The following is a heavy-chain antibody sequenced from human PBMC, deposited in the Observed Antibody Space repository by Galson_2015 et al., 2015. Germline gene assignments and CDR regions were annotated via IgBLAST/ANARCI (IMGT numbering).Heavy chain of an antibody. V-gene: IGHV4-39*01. Sequence: ETLSLTCNVSGASIRSMSYFWGWVRQPPGKGLEWMASIYYTGSTNYDPSLESRATISIDASKNQFSLKLSSVTAADTAVYYCVGLGGSQKDDAFDVWGQGTMVTVSS. CDR3: VGLGGSQKDDAFDV. D-gene: IGHD1-26*01. CDR1: GASIRSMSYF. CDR2: IYYTGST. J-gene: IGHJ3*01.